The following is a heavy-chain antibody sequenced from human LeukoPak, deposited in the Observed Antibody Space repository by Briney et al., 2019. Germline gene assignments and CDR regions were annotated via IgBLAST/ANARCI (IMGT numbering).Heavy chain of an antibody. Sequence: GESLKISCKGSGYSFTSYRIGWVRQMPGKGLEWMGIIYPGDSDTRYSPSFQGQVTISADKSISTAYLQWSSLKASDTAMYYCARRGMVRGAPGAFDIWGQGTMVTVSS. CDR1: GYSFTSYR. J-gene: IGHJ3*02. CDR3: ARRGMVRGAPGAFDI. V-gene: IGHV5-51*01. D-gene: IGHD3-10*01. CDR2: IYPGDSDT.